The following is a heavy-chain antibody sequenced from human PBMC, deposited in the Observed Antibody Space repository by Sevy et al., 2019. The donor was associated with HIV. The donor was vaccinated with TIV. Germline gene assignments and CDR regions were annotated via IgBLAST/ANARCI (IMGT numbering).Heavy chain of an antibody. J-gene: IGHJ4*02. CDR3: AREWLDVAGSFDS. CDR2: IFHIGTT. V-gene: IGHV4-4*02. CDR1: GDSISDKNW. Sequence: SETLSLTCAVSGDSISDKNWWSWVRQPPGKGLEWSGEIFHIGTTNYNPSLKSRVTMSVDKSKNQVSRKLRSVTAADSAVYFCAREWLDVAGSFDSWGQGTLVTVSS. D-gene: IGHD6-19*01.